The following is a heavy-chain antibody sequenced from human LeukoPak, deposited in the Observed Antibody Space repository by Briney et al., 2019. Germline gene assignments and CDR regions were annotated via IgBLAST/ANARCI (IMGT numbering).Heavy chain of an antibody. Sequence: GWSLRLSCTASGFIFSNYWMNWVRQAPGKGLEWVSSISSSSSYIYYADSVKGRFTISRDNAKNSLYLQMNSLRAEDTAVYYCARASVAGTYFDYWGQGTLVTVSS. CDR2: ISSSSSYI. V-gene: IGHV3-21*01. D-gene: IGHD6-19*01. J-gene: IGHJ4*02. CDR1: GFIFSNYW. CDR3: ARASVAGTYFDY.